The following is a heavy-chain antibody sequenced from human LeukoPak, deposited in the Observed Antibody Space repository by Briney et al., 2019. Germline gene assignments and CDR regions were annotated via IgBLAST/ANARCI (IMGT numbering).Heavy chain of an antibody. CDR3: ARSDCSSTSCYAGLNWFDP. J-gene: IGHJ5*02. D-gene: IGHD2-2*01. Sequence: PSETLSLTCTVSGGSISSSSYYWGWISQPPGKGLEWIGSIYYSGSTYYNPSLNSRVTISVDTSKNQFSLKLSSVTAEDTAVYYCARSDCSSTSCYAGLNWFDPWGQGTLVTVSS. CDR2: IYYSGST. V-gene: IGHV4-39*01. CDR1: GGSISSSSYY.